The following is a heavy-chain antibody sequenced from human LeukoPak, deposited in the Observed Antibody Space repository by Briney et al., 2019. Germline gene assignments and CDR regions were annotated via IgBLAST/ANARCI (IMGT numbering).Heavy chain of an antibody. V-gene: IGHV4-59*01. J-gene: IGHJ3*02. D-gene: IGHD3-22*01. Sequence: SGTLSLTCTVSGGSISTYYWSWIREPPGKGLGWIGYIYYSGNTNYNPSLKSRVTLSVDTSNNQFSLKLSSLTAADTAVYYCAGSPYYYASRGQAFDIWGQGTMVTVSS. CDR1: GGSISTYY. CDR2: IYYSGNT. CDR3: AGSPYYYASRGQAFDI.